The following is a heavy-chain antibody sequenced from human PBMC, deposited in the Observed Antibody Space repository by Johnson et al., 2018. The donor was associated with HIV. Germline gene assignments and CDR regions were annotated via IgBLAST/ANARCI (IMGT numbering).Heavy chain of an antibody. CDR1: GFTFSNYW. Sequence: MQLVESGGGLVQPGGSLRLSCAASGFTFSNYWMSWVRQAPGKGLEWVANIKQDGSEKYYVDSVKGRFNISRDNAKNSLFLQMNSLRAEDTAVYYCARPRVSSGRHGAFDIWGQGTMVTVSS. D-gene: IGHD3-22*01. CDR3: ARPRVSSGRHGAFDI. J-gene: IGHJ3*02. CDR2: IKQDGSEK. V-gene: IGHV3-7*01.